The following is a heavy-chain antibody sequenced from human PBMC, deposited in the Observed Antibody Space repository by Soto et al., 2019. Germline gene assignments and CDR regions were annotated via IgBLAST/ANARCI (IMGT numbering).Heavy chain of an antibody. CDR2: IIPIFGTA. CDR1: GGTFSSYA. V-gene: IGHV1-69*01. CDR3: ARTYCSGGSCYGSTSYYYYGMDV. Sequence: QVQLVQSGAEVKKPGSSVKVSCKASGGTFSSYAISWVRQAPGQGLEWMGGIIPIFGTANYAQKFQGRVKIIADESTSTAYMELSSLRSEDTAVYYCARTYCSGGSCYGSTSYYYYGMDVWGQGTTVTVSS. D-gene: IGHD2-15*01. J-gene: IGHJ6*02.